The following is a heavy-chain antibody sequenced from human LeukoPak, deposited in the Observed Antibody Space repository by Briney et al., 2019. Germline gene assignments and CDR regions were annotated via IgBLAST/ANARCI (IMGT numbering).Heavy chain of an antibody. CDR1: GFSFSDHY. CDR2: SRYKVNSYTT. V-gene: IGHV3-72*01. J-gene: IGHJ4*02. CDR3: AREVFGAVAGLLYFDY. D-gene: IGHD6-19*01. Sequence: GGSLRLSCAASGFSFSDHYMDWVRQAPGKGLEWVGRSRYKVNSYTTEYAASVKGRFTIQRDDSKNALYLQMNSLKIEDTAVYYCAREVFGAVAGLLYFDYWGQGTLVTVSS.